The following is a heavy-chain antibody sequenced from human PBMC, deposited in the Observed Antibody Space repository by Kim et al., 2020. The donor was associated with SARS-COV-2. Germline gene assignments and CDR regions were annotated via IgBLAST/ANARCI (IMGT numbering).Heavy chain of an antibody. J-gene: IGHJ4*02. CDR2: ISGSGDSI. D-gene: IGHD4-17*01. V-gene: IGHV3-23*01. CDR3: AKQHTSLMTMVTY. CDR1: GFTFSSYA. Sequence: GGSLRLSCAVSGFTFSSYAMSWVRQAPGKGLEWVSAISGSGDSIYYADSVKGRFTISRDNSKNTLYLQMNSLRAEDTAVYYCAKQHTSLMTMVTYWGQGTLVTVSS.